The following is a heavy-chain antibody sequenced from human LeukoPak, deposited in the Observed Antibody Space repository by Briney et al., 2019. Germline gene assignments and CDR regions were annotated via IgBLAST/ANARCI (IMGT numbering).Heavy chain of an antibody. Sequence: PSETLSLTCTVSGGSISNYYWNWIRQPPGKGLEWIGFIYSSGTTNYNPSLKSRLSFSIDTSKNQFSLKLTSMTAADTAVYYCAREADRWFDPWGQGTLVTVSS. CDR3: AREADRWFDP. J-gene: IGHJ5*02. CDR1: GGSISNYY. CDR2: IYSSGTT. V-gene: IGHV4-59*01.